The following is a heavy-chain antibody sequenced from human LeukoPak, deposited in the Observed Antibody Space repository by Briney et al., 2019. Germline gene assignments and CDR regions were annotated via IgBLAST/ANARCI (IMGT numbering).Heavy chain of an antibody. V-gene: IGHV3-23*01. D-gene: IGHD6-19*01. CDR1: GFTFRSYA. CDR2: ISGSGGGT. Sequence: GGSLRLSCAGSGFTFRSYAMTWVRQAPGKGLEWVSTISGSGGGTYYADSVKGRFTISRDYSKNTLDLQMNSLRAEDTAVYYCAKDRGYSSGWYLDYWGQGALVTVSS. J-gene: IGHJ4*02. CDR3: AKDRGYSSGWYLDY.